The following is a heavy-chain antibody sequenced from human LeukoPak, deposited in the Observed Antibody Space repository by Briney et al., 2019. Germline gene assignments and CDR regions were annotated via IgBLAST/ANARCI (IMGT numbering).Heavy chain of an antibody. J-gene: IGHJ6*03. CDR2: IIPIFGTA. CDR1: GGTFSSYA. CDR3: ARAGGSSWFPYYYMDV. D-gene: IGHD6-13*01. Sequence: ASVKVSCKASGGTFSSYAISWVRQAPGQGLEWMGGIIPIFGTANYAQKFQGRVTITADESTSTAYMELSSLRSEDTAVYYCARAGGSSWFPYYYMDVWGKGTTVTVSS. V-gene: IGHV1-69*01.